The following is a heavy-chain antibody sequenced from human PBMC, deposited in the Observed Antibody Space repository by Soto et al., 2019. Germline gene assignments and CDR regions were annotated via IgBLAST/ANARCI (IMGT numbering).Heavy chain of an antibody. CDR1: GFTFSSYA. D-gene: IGHD2-15*01. J-gene: IGHJ6*02. CDR2: ISYDGSNK. Sequence: SLRVSCSASGFTFSSYAMHWVRQAPGKGLEWVAVISYDGSNKYYADSVKGRFTIARDNSKNTLYLQMNSLRAEDTAVYYCARRSGGSRYGMDVWGQGTTVTV. CDR3: ARRSGGSRYGMDV. V-gene: IGHV3-30-3*01.